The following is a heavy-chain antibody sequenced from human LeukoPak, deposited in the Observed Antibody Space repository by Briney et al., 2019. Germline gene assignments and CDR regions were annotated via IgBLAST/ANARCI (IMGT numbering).Heavy chain of an antibody. D-gene: IGHD5-24*01. CDR2: IKQDGSKK. CDR1: GFPFSSYW. Sequence: GGSLRLSCVASGFPFSSYWMTWVRQAPGKGLEWVANIKQDGSKKSYVDSVKGRSTISRDNAKNSLYLQMNSLRAEDTAIYYCTRVGYIDEGIDYWGQGTLVTVSS. J-gene: IGHJ4*02. CDR3: TRVGYIDEGIDY. V-gene: IGHV3-7*04.